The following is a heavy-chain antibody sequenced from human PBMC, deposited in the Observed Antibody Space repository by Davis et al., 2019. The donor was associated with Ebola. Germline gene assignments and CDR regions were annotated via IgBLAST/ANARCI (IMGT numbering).Heavy chain of an antibody. Sequence: GESLKISCAASGFTFSSYAMGWVRQAPGKGLEWVSVIYSGGSTYYADSVKGRFTISRDNSKNTLYLQMNSLRAEDTAVYYCARDRYDHDGMDVWGQGTTVTVSS. D-gene: IGHD3-16*01. CDR2: IYSGGST. J-gene: IGHJ6*02. CDR1: GFTFSSYA. CDR3: ARDRYDHDGMDV. V-gene: IGHV3-66*01.